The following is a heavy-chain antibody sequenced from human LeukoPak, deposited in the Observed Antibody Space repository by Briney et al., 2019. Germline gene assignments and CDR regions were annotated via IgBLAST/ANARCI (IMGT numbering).Heavy chain of an antibody. CDR3: ARLGFVVPAVIFDY. CDR1: GFTVSSNY. Sequence: GGSLRLSCAASGFTVSSNYMSWVRQARGKGLEWVSVIYIGGSTYYADSVKGRFTISRDISKNTLYLQMNSLRAEDTAMYYCARLGFVVPAVIFDYWGQGTLVTVSS. V-gene: IGHV3-53*01. D-gene: IGHD2-2*02. J-gene: IGHJ4*02. CDR2: IYIGGST.